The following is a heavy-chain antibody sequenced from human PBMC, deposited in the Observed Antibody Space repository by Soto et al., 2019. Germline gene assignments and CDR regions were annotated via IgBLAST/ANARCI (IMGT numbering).Heavy chain of an antibody. D-gene: IGHD3-3*01. J-gene: IGHJ5*02. Sequence: GASVKVSCKTSGYTFSDYGVSWVRQAPGQGLEWMGGIIPIFGTANYAQKFQGRVTITADESTSTAYMELSSLRSEDTAVYYCARDGVTIFGVDRWFDPWG. CDR2: IIPIFGTA. V-gene: IGHV1-69*13. CDR3: ARDGVTIFGVDRWFDP. CDR1: GYTFSDYG.